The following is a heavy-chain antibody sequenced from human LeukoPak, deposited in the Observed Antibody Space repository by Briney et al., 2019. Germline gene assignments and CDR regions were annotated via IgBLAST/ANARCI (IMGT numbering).Heavy chain of an antibody. V-gene: IGHV3-23*01. J-gene: IGHJ5*02. Sequence: GGSLRLSCTASGFTFSSYAMSWVRQAPGKGLEWVSAISGSGGSTYYADSVKGRFTISRDNSKNTLYLQMNSLRAEDTAVYYCAKDREQQRGGNWFDPWGQGTLVTVSS. D-gene: IGHD6-13*01. CDR3: AKDREQQRGGNWFDP. CDR2: ISGSGGST. CDR1: GFTFSSYA.